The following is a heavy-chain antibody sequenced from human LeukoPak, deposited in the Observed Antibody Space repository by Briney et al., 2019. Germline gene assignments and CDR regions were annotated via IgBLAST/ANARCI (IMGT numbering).Heavy chain of an antibody. V-gene: IGHV3-11*05. D-gene: IGHD3-22*01. Sequence: PGGSLRLSCAASGFTFSDYYMSWLRQAPGKGLEWVSYISSSSSYTNYADSVKGRFTISRDNAKNSLYLQMNSLRAEDTAVYYCARDKGDYDTSGSLFVFGGQGTLVTVSS. J-gene: IGHJ4*02. CDR3: ARDKGDYDTSGSLFVF. CDR2: ISSSSSYT. CDR1: GFTFSDYY.